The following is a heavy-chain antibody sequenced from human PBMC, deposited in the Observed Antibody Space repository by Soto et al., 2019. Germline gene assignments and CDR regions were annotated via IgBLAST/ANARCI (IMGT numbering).Heavy chain of an antibody. CDR3: TATLGVVGSTTGFDY. D-gene: IGHD1-26*01. CDR2: IDYDGSSN. J-gene: IGHJ4*02. Sequence: GGSLRLSWAASGYTFSTFAMHWVRQAPGKGLEWVAVIDYDGSSNYYAVSVKGRFTISRDNSKNTLYLQMSSLRAEDTAVYYSTATLGVVGSTTGFDYLGQGTLVTVSS. V-gene: IGHV3-30*14. CDR1: GYTFSTFA.